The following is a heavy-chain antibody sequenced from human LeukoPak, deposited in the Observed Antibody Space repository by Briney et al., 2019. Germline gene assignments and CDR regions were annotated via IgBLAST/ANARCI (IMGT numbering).Heavy chain of an antibody. CDR1: GFTFSSYS. V-gene: IGHV3-21*01. CDR2: ISSSSSYI. D-gene: IGHD1-26*01. J-gene: IGHJ4*02. CDR3: ARDSNVVGAKGAG. Sequence: GGSLRLSCAASGFTFSSYSMNWVRQAPGKGLEWVSFISSSSSYIYYADSVKGRFTISRDNAKNSLYLQMNSLRAEDTAVYYCARDSNVVGAKGAGWGQGTLVTVSS.